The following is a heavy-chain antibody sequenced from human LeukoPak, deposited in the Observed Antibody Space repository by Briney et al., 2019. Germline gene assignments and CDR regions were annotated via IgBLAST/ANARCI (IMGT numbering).Heavy chain of an antibody. Sequence: GGSLRLSCAASGFTFSSYWMHWVRQAPGKGLVWVSHINPAGSTAFYADSVKGRFTISRDNAKNTLYLQMNSLRAEDTAVYYCAKDLLLYYYDTASTGVPGDGKFRSVWGKGTTVTVSS. CDR2: INPAGSTA. CDR3: AKDLLLYYYDTASTGVPGDGKFRSV. CDR1: GFTFSSYW. J-gene: IGHJ6*04. V-gene: IGHV3-74*01. D-gene: IGHD3-22*01.